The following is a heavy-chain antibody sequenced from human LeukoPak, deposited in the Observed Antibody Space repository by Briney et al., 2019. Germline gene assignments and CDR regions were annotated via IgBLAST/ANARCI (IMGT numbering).Heavy chain of an antibody. Sequence: GGSLRLSCAASGFTFSSYGMHWVRQAPGKGLEWVAFIRYDGSNKYYADSVKGRFTISRDNSKNTLYLQMNSLRAEDTAVYYCAKDAGSYYFDYWGQGTLVTVSS. CDR3: AKDAGSYYFDY. J-gene: IGHJ4*02. CDR1: GFTFSSYG. V-gene: IGHV3-30*02. D-gene: IGHD5-12*01. CDR2: IRYDGSNK.